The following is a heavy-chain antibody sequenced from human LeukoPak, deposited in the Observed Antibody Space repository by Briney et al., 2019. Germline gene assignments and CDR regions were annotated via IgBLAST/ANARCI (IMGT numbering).Heavy chain of an antibody. Sequence: GASVKVSCKTSGYTFTNYYIHWVRQAPGQGLEWMGWIGTYKGNTNYAQMFQGRVTMTTDTSTSTAYMELKNLRSDDTAVYYCARTPGMVVVKTFYCMDVWGQGTTVTVSS. J-gene: IGHJ6*02. CDR3: ARTPGMVVVKTFYCMDV. CDR1: GYTFTNYY. D-gene: IGHD3-22*01. V-gene: IGHV1-18*04. CDR2: IGTYKGNT.